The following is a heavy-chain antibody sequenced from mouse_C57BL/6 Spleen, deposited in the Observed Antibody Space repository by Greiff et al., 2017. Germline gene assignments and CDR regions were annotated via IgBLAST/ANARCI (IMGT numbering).Heavy chain of an antibody. CDR3: AKDYYGDSYDWYFDV. CDR1: GFTFSDYG. D-gene: IGHD1-1*01. CDR2: ISSGSSTI. V-gene: IGHV5-17*01. Sequence: EVNLQESRGGLVKPVGSLRLSCAASGFTFSDYGMHWVRQAPEKGLEWVAYISSGSSTIYYADTVKGRFTISRDNTKNTLFLQMTSLRSEDTAMYYCAKDYYGDSYDWYFDVWGTGTTVTVSS. J-gene: IGHJ1*03.